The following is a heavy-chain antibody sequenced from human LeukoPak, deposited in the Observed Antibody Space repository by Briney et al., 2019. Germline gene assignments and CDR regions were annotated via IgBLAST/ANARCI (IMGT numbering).Heavy chain of an antibody. V-gene: IGHV4-34*01. Sequence: ETLSLTCAVYGGSFSGYYWSWIRQPPGKGLEWIGEINHSGSTNYNPSLKSRVTISIDTSKNQFSLKLSSVTAADTAVYYCARGASGSYYYYFDYWGQGTLVTVSS. D-gene: IGHD1-26*01. J-gene: IGHJ4*02. CDR2: INHSGST. CDR3: ARGASGSYYYYFDY. CDR1: GGSFSGYY.